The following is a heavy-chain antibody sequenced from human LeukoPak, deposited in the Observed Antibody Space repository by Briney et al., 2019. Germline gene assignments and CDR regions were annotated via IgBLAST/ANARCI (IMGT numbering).Heavy chain of an antibody. V-gene: IGHV1-2*02. Sequence: ASVKVSCKASGYTFTGYYMHWVRQAPGQGLEWMGWINPNSGGTNYAQKFQGRVTMTRDTSISTAYMELSRLRSDDTAVYYCARDSVVPAAMGFDPWGQGTLVTVSS. CDR3: ARDSVVPAAMGFDP. CDR2: INPNSGGT. D-gene: IGHD2-2*01. CDR1: GYTFTGYY. J-gene: IGHJ5*02.